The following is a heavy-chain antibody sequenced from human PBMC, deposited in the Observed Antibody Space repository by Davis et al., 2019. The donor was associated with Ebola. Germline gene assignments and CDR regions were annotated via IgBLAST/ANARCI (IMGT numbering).Heavy chain of an antibody. CDR1: GFTFGTFL. V-gene: IGHV3-7*01. Sequence: PGGSLRLSCAASGFTFGTFLMTWVRQAPGKGLEWVANINDYGTEKNYVDSVKGRFTISRDNSKNTLYLQMNSLRAEDTAVYYCANTGRYYYDSSGYYSYYYGMDVWGQGTTVTVSS. CDR3: ANTGRYYYDSSGYYSYYYGMDV. D-gene: IGHD3-22*01. CDR2: INDYGTEK. J-gene: IGHJ6*02.